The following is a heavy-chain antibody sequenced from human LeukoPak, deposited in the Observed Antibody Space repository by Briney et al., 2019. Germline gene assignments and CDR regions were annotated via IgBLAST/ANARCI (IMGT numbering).Heavy chain of an antibody. CDR3: ARGSYYYDFTSCLSY. Sequence: PGGSLRLSCVASGFTFSSFAMTWVRQAPGKGLEWVSGFDGNGPNTFYADSVKGRFTISRDNSKNTLYLQMNSLRAEDTAVYYCARGSYYYDFTSCLSYWGQGTLVTVSS. CDR1: GFTFSSFA. V-gene: IGHV3-23*01. D-gene: IGHD3-22*01. J-gene: IGHJ4*02. CDR2: FDGNGPNT.